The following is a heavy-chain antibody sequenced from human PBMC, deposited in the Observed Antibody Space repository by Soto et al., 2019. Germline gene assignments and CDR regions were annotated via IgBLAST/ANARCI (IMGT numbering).Heavy chain of an antibody. V-gene: IGHV4-59*01. CDR2: IYYRGST. CDR1: GGSISSYY. CDR3: ARPRSSGYAGEFDY. D-gene: IGHD3-22*01. Sequence: PSETLSLTCTVSGGSISSYYWSWIRQPPGKGLEWIGYIYYRGSTNYNPSLKSRDTISVDTSQNQFSMMLTSVTAADTAVYYCARPRSSGYAGEFDYWGQGTLVTVSS. J-gene: IGHJ4*02.